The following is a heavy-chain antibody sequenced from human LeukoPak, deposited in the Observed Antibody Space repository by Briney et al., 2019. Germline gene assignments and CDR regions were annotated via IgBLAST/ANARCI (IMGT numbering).Heavy chain of an antibody. Sequence: GGSLRLSCAASGFTFSSFGMSWVRQAPGKGLEWVSTISGSGGSTDYADSVKGRFTISRDNSKNRLFLQMNSLRAEDTAVYYCAKGDLSGDILTFWGQGTLVTVSS. D-gene: IGHD3-9*01. CDR1: GFTFSSFG. CDR3: AKGDLSGDILTF. V-gene: IGHV3-23*01. J-gene: IGHJ4*02. CDR2: ISGSGGST.